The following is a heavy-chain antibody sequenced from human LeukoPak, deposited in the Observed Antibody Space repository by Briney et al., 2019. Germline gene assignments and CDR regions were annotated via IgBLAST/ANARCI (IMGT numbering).Heavy chain of an antibody. D-gene: IGHD2-15*01. Sequence: GSLRLSCAASGFTFSSYEMNWVRQAPGKGLEWIGEINHSGSTNYNPSLKSRVTISVDTSKNQFSLKLSSVTAADTAVYYCARGGGYCSGGSCHQYNWFDPWGQGTLVTVSS. V-gene: IGHV4-34*01. CDR2: INHSGST. J-gene: IGHJ5*02. CDR1: GFTFSSYE. CDR3: ARGGGYCSGGSCHQYNWFDP.